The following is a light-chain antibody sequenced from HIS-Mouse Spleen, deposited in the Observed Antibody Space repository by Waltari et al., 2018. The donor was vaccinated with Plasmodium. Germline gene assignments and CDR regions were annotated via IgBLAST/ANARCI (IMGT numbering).Light chain of an antibody. CDR2: EVS. CDR3: SSYAGSNNLV. J-gene: IGLJ2*01. CDR1: SSDVGGYNY. Sequence: QSALTQPPSASGSPGQSVTISCTGTSSDVGGYNYVSWYQQHPGKAPKLMIYEVSKRPSGFPDLCSGSKSGNTASLTVSGLQAEDEADYYCSSYAGSNNLVVGGGTKLTVL. V-gene: IGLV2-8*01.